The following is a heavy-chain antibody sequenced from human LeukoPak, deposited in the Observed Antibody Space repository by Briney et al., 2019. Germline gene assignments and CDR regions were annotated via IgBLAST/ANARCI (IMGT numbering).Heavy chain of an antibody. CDR1: GFTFGSYG. CDR3: AKFWEYSSSSPIDY. J-gene: IGHJ4*02. D-gene: IGHD6-6*01. V-gene: IGHV3-30*18. CDR2: ISYDGSNK. Sequence: PGRSLRLSCAASGFTFGSYGMHWVRQAPGKGMEWVAVISYDGSNKYYADSVKGRFTISRDNSKNTLYLQMNSLRAEDTAVYYCAKFWEYSSSSPIDYWGQGTLVTVSS.